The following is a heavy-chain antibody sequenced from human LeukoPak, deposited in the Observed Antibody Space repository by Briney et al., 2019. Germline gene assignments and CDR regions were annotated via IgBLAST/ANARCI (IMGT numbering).Heavy chain of an antibody. J-gene: IGHJ4*02. CDR2: ISPSDSDT. Sequence: GESLKISCKGCGYSFTTYWIGWLHQMPGKGLEWMGIISPSDSDTRYSPSFQGQVTISADKSISTAYLQWSSLVASDTAMYYCAIIGPRYCGRTGCYVYWGQGTLVTVSS. D-gene: IGHD2-2*01. CDR3: AIIGPRYCGRTGCYVY. V-gene: IGHV5-51*07. CDR1: GYSFTTYW.